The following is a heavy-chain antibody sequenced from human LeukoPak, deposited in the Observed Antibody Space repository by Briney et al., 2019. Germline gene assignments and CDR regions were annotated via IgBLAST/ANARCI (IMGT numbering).Heavy chain of an antibody. J-gene: IGHJ6*02. CDR1: GGSISSGGYY. Sequence: SETLSLTCTVSGGSISSGGYYWSWIRQHPGKGLEWIGYIYYSGSTYYNPSLKSRVTISVDTSKNQFSLKLSSVTAADTAVYYCARDRVKATGTTVYYYYGMDVWGQGTTVTVSS. CDR2: IYYSGST. D-gene: IGHD1-7*01. V-gene: IGHV4-30-4*08. CDR3: ARDRVKATGTTVYYYYGMDV.